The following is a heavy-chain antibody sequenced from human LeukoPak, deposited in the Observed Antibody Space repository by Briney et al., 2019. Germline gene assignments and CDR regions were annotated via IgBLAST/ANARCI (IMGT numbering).Heavy chain of an antibody. Sequence: ASVKVSCKASGYTFTSYGISWVRQAPGQGLEWMGWISAYNGNTNYAQKLQGRVTMTTDTSTSTAYMELRSLRSDDTAVYYCARDLKRDDILTGYSSPRHFDYWGQGTLVTVSS. V-gene: IGHV1-18*01. CDR2: ISAYNGNT. CDR1: GYTFTSYG. J-gene: IGHJ4*02. CDR3: ARDLKRDDILTGYSSPRHFDY. D-gene: IGHD3-9*01.